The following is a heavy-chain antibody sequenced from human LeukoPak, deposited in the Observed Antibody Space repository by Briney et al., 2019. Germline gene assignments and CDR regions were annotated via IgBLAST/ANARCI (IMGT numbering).Heavy chain of an antibody. CDR3: ARAARYSSSWYSHNWFDP. V-gene: IGHV1-2*02. CDR1: GYTFTGYY. J-gene: IGHJ5*02. CDR2: INPNSGGT. D-gene: IGHD6-13*01. Sequence: ASVKVSCKASGYTFTGYYMHWVRQAPGQGLEWMGWINPNSGGTNYAQKFQGRVTMTRDTSISTAYMELSSLRSEDTAVYYCARAARYSSSWYSHNWFDPWGQGTLVTVSS.